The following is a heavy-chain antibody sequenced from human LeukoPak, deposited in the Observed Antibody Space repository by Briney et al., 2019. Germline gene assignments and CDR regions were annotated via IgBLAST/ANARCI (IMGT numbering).Heavy chain of an antibody. J-gene: IGHJ4*02. Sequence: QPGGSLRLSCAASGFTFSSSAMSWVRQAPGKGLEWVSVFYSGGKTYYTDSVKGRFTISRDNSKNTLYLQMNSLRAEDTAVYYCARVARQLWPDNWGQGTLVTVSS. V-gene: IGHV3-53*01. CDR1: GFTFSSSA. CDR2: FYSGGKT. D-gene: IGHD5-18*01. CDR3: ARVARQLWPDN.